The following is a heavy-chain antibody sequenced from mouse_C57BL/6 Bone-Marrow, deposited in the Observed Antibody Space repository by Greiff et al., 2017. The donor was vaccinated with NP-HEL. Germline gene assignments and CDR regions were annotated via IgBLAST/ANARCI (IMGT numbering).Heavy chain of an antibody. J-gene: IGHJ2*01. CDR3: ASHSGYPYYFDY. CDR1: GYTFTSYW. Sequence: QVHVKQSGAELVKPGASVKLSCKASGYTFTSYWMHWVKQRPGRGLEWIGRIDPNSGGTKYNEKFKSKATLTVDKPSSTAYMQLSSLTSEDSAVYYCASHSGYPYYFDYWGQGTTLTVSS. D-gene: IGHD3-2*02. CDR2: IDPNSGGT. V-gene: IGHV1-72*01.